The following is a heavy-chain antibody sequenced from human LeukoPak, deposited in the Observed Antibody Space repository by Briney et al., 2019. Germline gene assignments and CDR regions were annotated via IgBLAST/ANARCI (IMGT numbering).Heavy chain of an antibody. V-gene: IGHV3-7*01. Sequence: PGGPLRLSCAASGFTFSSYWMSWVRQAPGRGLEWVANIKHDGGEKYDVDSVKGRFTISRDNAKNSLFLQMNSLTAEDTAVYYCARGPPRPGSYYRGLFDPWGQGTLVTVSS. D-gene: IGHD3-10*01. CDR3: ARGPPRPGSYYRGLFDP. CDR1: GFTFSSYW. J-gene: IGHJ5*02. CDR2: IKHDGGEK.